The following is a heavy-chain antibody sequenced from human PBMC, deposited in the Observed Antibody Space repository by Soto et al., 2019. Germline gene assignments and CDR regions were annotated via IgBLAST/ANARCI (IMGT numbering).Heavy chain of an antibody. CDR3: AKNGQPPYYYYGLDV. J-gene: IGHJ6*02. V-gene: IGHV1-18*01. D-gene: IGHD2-8*01. Sequence: ASVKVSCKASGYTFSRYGISWVRQAPGQGLEWMGWISGYNGDTNYAQKFQGRVTMTIDTSTTTAYMELRSRTSDDTAVYYCAKNGQPPYYYYGLDVWGQGTTVTVSS. CDR2: ISGYNGDT. CDR1: GYTFSRYG.